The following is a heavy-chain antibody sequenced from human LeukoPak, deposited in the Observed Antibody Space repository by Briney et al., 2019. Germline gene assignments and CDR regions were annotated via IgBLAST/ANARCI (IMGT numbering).Heavy chain of an antibody. J-gene: IGHJ4*02. Sequence: GGSLRLSCAASGFTFSNHGMHWVRQAPGKGLEWVALISSDGSKNIYADSVKGRFTISRDNSKNTVYLQMNSLRAEDTAVYYCVKGLVQTTMSYSVDYWGQGALVTVSS. CDR3: VKGLVQTTMSYSVDY. CDR2: ISSDGSKN. V-gene: IGHV3-30*18. D-gene: IGHD1-1*01. CDR1: GFTFSNHG.